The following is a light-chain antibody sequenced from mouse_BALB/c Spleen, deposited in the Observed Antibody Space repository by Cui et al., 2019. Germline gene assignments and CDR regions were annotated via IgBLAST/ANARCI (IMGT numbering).Light chain of an antibody. V-gene: IGKV6-20*01. CDR3: GQSYSYPHT. Sequence: NIVMTQSPKSMSMSVGERVTLSCKASENVGTYVSWYQQKPEQSPKLLIYGASNRYTGVPDRFTGSGSATDFTLTISSVQAEDLADYHCGQSYSYPHTIGGGTKLEIK. CDR2: GAS. CDR1: ENVGTY. J-gene: IGKJ2*01.